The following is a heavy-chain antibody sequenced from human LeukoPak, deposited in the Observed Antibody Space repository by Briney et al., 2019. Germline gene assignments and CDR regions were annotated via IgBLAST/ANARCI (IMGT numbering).Heavy chain of an antibody. CDR3: ANTKQFVY. Sequence: PGGSLRLSSAASGFTFSSYNMNWVHQAAGKGLEWVSSITSSSSSIYYADSVKGRFTISRDNAKNSLYLQMNSLRADDTAVYYCANTKQFVYWGQGALVTVSS. J-gene: IGHJ4*02. CDR2: ITSSSSSI. D-gene: IGHD5-24*01. V-gene: IGHV3-21*01. CDR1: GFTFSSYN.